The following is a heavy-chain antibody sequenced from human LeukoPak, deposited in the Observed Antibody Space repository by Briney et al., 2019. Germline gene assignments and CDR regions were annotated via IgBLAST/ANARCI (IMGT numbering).Heavy chain of an antibody. D-gene: IGHD2-21*01. CDR2: INPNSGGT. CDR1: GYTFTGYY. V-gene: IGHV1-2*02. CDR3: AVHIVVVTGYFQH. Sequence: SVKVSCKASGYTFTGYYMHWVRQAPGQGLEWMGWINPNSGGTNYAQKFQGRVTMTRDTSISTAYMELSRLRSDDTAVYYCAVHIVVVTGYFQHWGQGTLVTVSS. J-gene: IGHJ1*01.